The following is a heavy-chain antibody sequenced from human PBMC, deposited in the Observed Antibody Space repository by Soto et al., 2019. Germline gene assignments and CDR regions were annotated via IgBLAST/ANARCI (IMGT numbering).Heavy chain of an antibody. J-gene: IGHJ2*01. Sequence: QVQLQQWGAGLLKPSETLSLTCAVYGGSFSNYYWSWIRQPPGKGLEWIGEINHSGSTNYNPSLKSRVTISIDTSNNQFSLKLSSVTAADTAVYYCARVRPSHWYFDLWGRGTLVTVSS. CDR1: GGSFSNYY. V-gene: IGHV4-34*01. CDR2: INHSGST. D-gene: IGHD6-6*01. CDR3: ARVRPSHWYFDL.